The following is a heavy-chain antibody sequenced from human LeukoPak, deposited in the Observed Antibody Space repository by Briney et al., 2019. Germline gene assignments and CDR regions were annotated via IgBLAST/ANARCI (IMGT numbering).Heavy chain of an antibody. CDR1: GYTFTNYD. Sequence: GASVKVSCKASGYTFTNYDLTWVRQATGQGLEWMGWMNPNSGDTGYAQKFQGRLTMTTDTSISTAYMELSSLRSEDTAVYYCARGFAGYDTSDYAFSYYWGQGTLVTVSS. D-gene: IGHD3-22*01. CDR2: MNPNSGDT. CDR3: ARGFAGYDTSDYAFSYY. V-gene: IGHV1-8*01. J-gene: IGHJ4*02.